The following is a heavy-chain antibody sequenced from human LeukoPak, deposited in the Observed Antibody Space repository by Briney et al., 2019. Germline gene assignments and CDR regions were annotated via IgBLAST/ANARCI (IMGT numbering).Heavy chain of an antibody. CDR3: ARGGWSLDY. D-gene: IGHD6-19*01. V-gene: IGHV4-34*01. CDR1: GGSFSGYY. Sequence: ASETLSLTCAVYGGSFSGYYWSWIRQPPGKGLEWIGEINHSGSTNYNPSLKSRLTTSLDTSKNQFSLKLSSVTAADTAVYYCARGGWSLDYWGQGTLVTVSS. CDR2: INHSGST. J-gene: IGHJ4*02.